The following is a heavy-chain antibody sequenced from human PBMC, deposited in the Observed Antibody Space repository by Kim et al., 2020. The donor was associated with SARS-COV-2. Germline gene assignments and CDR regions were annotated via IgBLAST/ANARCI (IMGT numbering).Heavy chain of an antibody. D-gene: IGHD3-3*01. Sequence: SETLSLTCTVSGGSISNYYWSWTRQPPGKGLEWIGYIYYSGSTNYNPSLKSRVTISVDTSKNQFSLKLSSVTAADTAVYYCARAGGDFWSGYYRGGNWFDPWGQGTLVTVSS. CDR1: GGSISNYY. CDR3: ARAGGDFWSGYYRGGNWFDP. J-gene: IGHJ5*02. CDR2: IYYSGST. V-gene: IGHV4-59*01.